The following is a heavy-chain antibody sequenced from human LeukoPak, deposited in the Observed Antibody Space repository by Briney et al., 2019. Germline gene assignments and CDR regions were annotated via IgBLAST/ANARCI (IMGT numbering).Heavy chain of an antibody. CDR3: AREPIAAPSFDY. V-gene: IGHV1-69*05. CDR2: IIPIFGTA. CDR1: GGTFSSYA. Sequence: SVKVSCKASGGTFSSYAISWVRQAPGQGLEWMGGIIPIFGTANYAQKFQGRVTITTDESTSTAYMELSSLRSEDTAVYYCAREPIAAPSFDYWGQGTQVTVSS. D-gene: IGHD6-13*01. J-gene: IGHJ4*02.